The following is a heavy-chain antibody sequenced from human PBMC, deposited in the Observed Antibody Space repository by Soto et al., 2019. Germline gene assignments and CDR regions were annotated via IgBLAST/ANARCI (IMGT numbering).Heavy chain of an antibody. CDR1: GVSISSGGSY. V-gene: IGHV4-31*03. Sequence: QVHLQESGPGLVKPSQTLSLTCTVSGVSISSGGSYWSWIRQHPGKGLEWIGYIYYSGSTYYNPSLKNRLTISVDTSKNQFSMQLSSVTAAETSVYYCARRDYAAFDIWGQGTMVTVSS. D-gene: IGHD4-17*01. CDR3: ARRDYAAFDI. CDR2: IYYSGST. J-gene: IGHJ3*02.